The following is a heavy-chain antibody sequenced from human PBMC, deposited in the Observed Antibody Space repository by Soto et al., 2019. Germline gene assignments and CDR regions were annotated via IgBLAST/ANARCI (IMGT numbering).Heavy chain of an antibody. CDR3: ARVTAAGIFDY. CDR1: GFTFSSYS. D-gene: IGHD6-13*01. CDR2: ISSSSSYI. V-gene: IGHV3-21*01. J-gene: IGHJ4*02. Sequence: GGSLSLSCAASGFTFSSYSRNWVRQAPGKGLEWVSSISSSSSYIYYADSVKGRFTISRDNAKNSLYLQMNSLRAEDTAVYYCARVTAAGIFDYWGQGTLVTVSS.